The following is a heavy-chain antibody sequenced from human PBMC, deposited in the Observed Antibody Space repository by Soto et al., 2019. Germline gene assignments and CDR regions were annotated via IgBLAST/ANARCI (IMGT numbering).Heavy chain of an antibody. CDR3: ARVSGLYGDYRYYGMDV. V-gene: IGHV1-18*04. J-gene: IGHJ6*02. D-gene: IGHD4-17*01. Sequence: QVQLVQSGAEGKKPGASVKVSCKASGYTFTSYGMSWVRQAPGQGLEWMGWISAYNGNTNYAQKLHGRVTMTTDTSTSTAYMELRSLRSDDTAVYYCARVSGLYGDYRYYGMDVWCQGTTVTVSS. CDR1: GYTFTSYG. CDR2: ISAYNGNT.